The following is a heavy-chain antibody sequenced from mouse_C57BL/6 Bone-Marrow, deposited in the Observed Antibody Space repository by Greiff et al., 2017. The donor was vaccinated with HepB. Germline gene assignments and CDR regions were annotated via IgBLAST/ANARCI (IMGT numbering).Heavy chain of an antibody. Sequence: QVQLQQSGAELVRPGTSVKMSCKASGYTFTNYWIGWAQQRPGHGLEWIGDIYPGGGYTNYNEKFKGKATLTADKSSSNAYLQFSSLTSEDSAIYYCARSSYDYDQAAWFAYWGQGTLVTVSA. D-gene: IGHD2-4*01. CDR3: ARSSYDYDQAAWFAY. CDR2: IYPGGGYT. CDR1: GYTFTNYW. V-gene: IGHV1-63*01. J-gene: IGHJ3*01.